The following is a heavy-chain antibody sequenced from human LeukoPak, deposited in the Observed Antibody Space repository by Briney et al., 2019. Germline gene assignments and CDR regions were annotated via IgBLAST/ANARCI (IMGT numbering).Heavy chain of an antibody. Sequence: ASVKVSCKASGYTFTGYYMHWVRQAPGQGLEWMGWINPNSGGTNYAQKFQGRVTMTRDTSISTAYMELSRLRSDDTAVYYCARIPAYSINVRGYPDAFGIWGQGTMVTVSS. CDR3: ARIPAYSINVRGYPDAFGI. J-gene: IGHJ3*02. V-gene: IGHV1-2*02. CDR2: INPNSGGT. D-gene: IGHD3-16*01. CDR1: GYTFTGYY.